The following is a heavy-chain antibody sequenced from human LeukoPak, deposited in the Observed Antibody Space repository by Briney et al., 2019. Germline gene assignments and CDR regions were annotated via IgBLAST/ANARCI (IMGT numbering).Heavy chain of an antibody. V-gene: IGHV3-74*01. Sequence: GGSLRLSCAASGFTFRNYWMHWVRQAPGKGLVWVSRISRDGATTHYAGSVKGRFTISRDNAKNMVYLQMDSLSAEDTAVYYCARAAQSSSTKDYYYMDVWGKGTTVTVSS. CDR1: GFTFRNYW. D-gene: IGHD6-6*01. CDR3: ARAAQSSSTKDYYYMDV. J-gene: IGHJ6*03. CDR2: ISRDGATT.